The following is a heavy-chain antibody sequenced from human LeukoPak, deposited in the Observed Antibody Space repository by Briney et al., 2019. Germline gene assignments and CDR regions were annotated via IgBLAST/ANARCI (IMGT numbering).Heavy chain of an antibody. D-gene: IGHD5-18*01. CDR3: ARYGYGGGFDY. CDR1: GFTFSSYG. J-gene: IGHJ4*02. CDR2: ISYDGSNK. Sequence: PGRSLRLSCAASGFTFSSYGIHWVRQAPGKGLEWVAVISYDGSNKYYADSVKGRFTISRDNAENSLYLQMNSLRAEDTAVYYCARYGYGGGFDYWGQGTLVTVSS. V-gene: IGHV3-30*03.